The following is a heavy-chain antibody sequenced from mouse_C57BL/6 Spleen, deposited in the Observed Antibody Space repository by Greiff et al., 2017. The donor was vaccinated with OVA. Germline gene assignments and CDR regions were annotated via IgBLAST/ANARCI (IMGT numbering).Heavy chain of an antibody. CDR3: AIPLANLDY. CDR2: IDPSDSYT. CDR1: GYTFTSYW. Sequence: QVQLQQPGAELVRPGTSVKLSCKASGYTFTSYWMHWVKQRPGQGLEWIGVIDPSDSYTNYNQKFKGKATLTVDTSSSTAYMQLSSLTSEDSAVYYCAIPLANLDYWGQGTTLTVSS. D-gene: IGHD6-1*01. J-gene: IGHJ2*01. V-gene: IGHV1-59*01.